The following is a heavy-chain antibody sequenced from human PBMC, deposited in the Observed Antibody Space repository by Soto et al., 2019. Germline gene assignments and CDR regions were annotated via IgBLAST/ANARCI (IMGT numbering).Heavy chain of an antibody. CDR1: GFTFSSCS. V-gene: IGHV3-21*01. CDR2: ISSTSTYI. J-gene: IGHJ4*02. CDR3: ASDGRGWSQDY. D-gene: IGHD6-19*01. Sequence: GGSLRLSCAASGFTFSSCSMNWVRQTPGKGLEWVSSISSTSTYIYYADSVKGRFTISRDDAKNSLYLQMNSLRVEDTAVYYCASDGRGWSQDYWGQGTSDTVSS.